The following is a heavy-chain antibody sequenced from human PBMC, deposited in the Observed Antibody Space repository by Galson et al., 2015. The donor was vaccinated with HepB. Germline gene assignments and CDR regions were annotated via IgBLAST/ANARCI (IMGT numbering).Heavy chain of an antibody. D-gene: IGHD2-2*01. CDR3: ARFVTDIVVVPAALGGHWYFDL. CDR2: IIPIFGTA. V-gene: IGHV1-69*13. Sequence: SVKVSCKASGGTFSSYAISWVRQAPGQGLEWMGGIIPIFGTADYAQKFQGRVTITADESTSTAYMELSSLRSEDTAVYYCARFVTDIVVVPAALGGHWYFDLWGRGTLVTVSS. CDR1: GGTFSSYA. J-gene: IGHJ2*01.